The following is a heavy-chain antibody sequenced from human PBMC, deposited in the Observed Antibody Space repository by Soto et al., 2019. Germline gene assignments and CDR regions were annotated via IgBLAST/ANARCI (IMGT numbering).Heavy chain of an antibody. Sequence: HPGGSLRLSCAASGFTFSSYWMSWVRQAPGKGLEWAANIKQDGSEKYYVDSVKGRFTISRDNAKNSLYLQMNSLRAEDTAVYYCARERSSGYTPGDWFDPWGQGTLVTVSS. CDR2: IKQDGSEK. J-gene: IGHJ5*02. CDR3: ARERSSGYTPGDWFDP. V-gene: IGHV3-7*03. D-gene: IGHD3-22*01. CDR1: GFTFSSYW.